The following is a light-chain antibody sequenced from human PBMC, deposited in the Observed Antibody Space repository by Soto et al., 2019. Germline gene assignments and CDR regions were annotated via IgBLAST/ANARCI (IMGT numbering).Light chain of an antibody. CDR1: SSDIAIYNY. Sequence: QSALTQPASVAGSLGQSITLSCTGTSSDIAIYNYVSWYQHHTGRVPKLLISEVTNRPSGASDRFSGSKSGNTASLTISGLQADDEADYYCTSFTTSSSLVFGGGTKLTVL. CDR2: EVT. CDR3: TSFTTSSSLV. V-gene: IGLV2-14*01. J-gene: IGLJ2*01.